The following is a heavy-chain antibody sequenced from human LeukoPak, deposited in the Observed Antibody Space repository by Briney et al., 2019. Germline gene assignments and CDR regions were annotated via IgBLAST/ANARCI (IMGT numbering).Heavy chain of an antibody. D-gene: IGHD6-19*01. V-gene: IGHV1-2*02. J-gene: IGHJ4*02. CDR1: GYTFTGYY. CDR2: INPNSGGT. CDR3: ARPAVAVAATSLDY. Sequence: ASVKVSCKASGYTFTGYYMHWVRQAPGQGLEWMGWINPNSGGTNYAQKFQGRVTMTRDTSISTAYMELSRLRSDDTAVYYCARPAVAVAATSLDYWGQGTLVTVSS.